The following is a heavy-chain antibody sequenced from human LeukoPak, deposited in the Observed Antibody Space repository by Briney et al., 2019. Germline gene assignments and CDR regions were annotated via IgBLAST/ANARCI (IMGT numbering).Heavy chain of an antibody. CDR2: INPNSGGT. V-gene: IGHV1-2*02. CDR3: ARDRRYSSSWYWFDP. D-gene: IGHD6-13*01. Sequence: ASVKVSCKASGYTFTGYYMHWVRQAPGQGLEWMRWINPNSGGTNYAQKFQGRVTMTRDTSISTAYMELSRLRSDDTAVYYCARDRRYSSSWYWFDPWGQGTLVTVSS. CDR1: GYTFTGYY. J-gene: IGHJ5*02.